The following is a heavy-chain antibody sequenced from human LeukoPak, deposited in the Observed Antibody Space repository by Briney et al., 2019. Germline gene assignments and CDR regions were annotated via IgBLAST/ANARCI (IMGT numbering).Heavy chain of an antibody. CDR1: GYSFTSYW. V-gene: IGHV5-51*01. Sequence: GESLKISCKGSGYSFTSYWIGWVRQMPGKGLEWMGIIYPGGSDTRYSPSFQGQVTISADKSISTAYLQWSSLKASDTAMYYCARRSGSYYDSSGYYAYWGQGTLVTVSS. D-gene: IGHD3-22*01. CDR3: ARRSGSYYDSSGYYAY. J-gene: IGHJ4*02. CDR2: IYPGGSDT.